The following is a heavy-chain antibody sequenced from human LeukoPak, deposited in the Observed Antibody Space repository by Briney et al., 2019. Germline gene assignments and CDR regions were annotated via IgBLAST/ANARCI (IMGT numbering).Heavy chain of an antibody. V-gene: IGHV3-21*01. D-gene: IGHD6-13*01. J-gene: IGHJ5*02. Sequence: PGGSLRLSCSASGFTFSTYSMNWVRQAPGKGLEWVSSIRSSSSYIYYADSVRGRFTISRDNAKNTLYLQMNSLRAEDTAVYYCGRDLAAGSWGQGTLVTVSS. CDR3: GRDLAAGS. CDR2: IRSSSSYI. CDR1: GFTFSTYS.